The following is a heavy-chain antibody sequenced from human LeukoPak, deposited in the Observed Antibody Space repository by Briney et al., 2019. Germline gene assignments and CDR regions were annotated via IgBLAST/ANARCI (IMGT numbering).Heavy chain of an antibody. CDR2: IKQDGSEK. V-gene: IGHV3-7*04. D-gene: IGHD2-2*02. CDR1: GFTFSSYW. J-gene: IGHJ5*02. CDR3: ARGDIVVLPAGIPHNWFDP. Sequence: PGGSLRLSCAASGFTFSSYWMSWVRQAPGKGLEWVANIKQDGSEKYYVDSVKGRFTISRDNAKNSLYLQMNSLRAEDTAVYYCARGDIVVLPAGIPHNWFDPWGQGTLVTVSS.